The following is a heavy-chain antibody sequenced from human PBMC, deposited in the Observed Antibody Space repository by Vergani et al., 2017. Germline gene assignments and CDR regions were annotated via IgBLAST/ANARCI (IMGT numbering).Heavy chain of an antibody. J-gene: IGHJ4*02. CDR3: ARASKWELPTILYDC. CDR2: INPSGGST. D-gene: IGHD1-26*01. Sequence: QVQLVQSGAEVKKPGASVKVSCKASGYPFTSYYMHWVRQAPGQGLEWMGIINPSGGSTSHAQKFPGRVTMTRDTSTSTVYMELSSLRSEDTAVYYCARASKWELPTILYDCWGQGTLVTVSS. CDR1: GYPFTSYY. V-gene: IGHV1-46*01.